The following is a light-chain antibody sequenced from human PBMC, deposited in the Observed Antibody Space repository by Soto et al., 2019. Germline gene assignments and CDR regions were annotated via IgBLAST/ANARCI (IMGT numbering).Light chain of an antibody. CDR3: CSFAGSSTFEV. J-gene: IGLJ2*01. Sequence: QSVLTQPASVSGSPGQSSTISCTGTSSDVGSYNLVSWYQQHPGKAPKLIIYEGSKRPSGVSNRLAGSKSGNTASLTSSGLQAEDEADYYCCSFAGSSTFEVFGGGTKLTVL. V-gene: IGLV2-23*03. CDR2: EGS. CDR1: SSDVGSYNL.